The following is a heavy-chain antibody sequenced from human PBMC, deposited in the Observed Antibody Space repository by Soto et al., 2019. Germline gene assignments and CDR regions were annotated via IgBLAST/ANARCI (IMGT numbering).Heavy chain of an antibody. J-gene: IGHJ4*02. Sequence: QVQLQESGPGLVKPSETLSLICTVSGGSVNNYYWGWVRQPAGKGLEWIGRIFADGSTTYNPSLMGRVTLSVDTSRNKLSLELTSMTAADTAVYYCVRDHAQVVVGTGFDCWGQGAPVTVSS. D-gene: IGHD2-15*01. CDR3: VRDHAQVVVGTGFDC. CDR2: IFADGST. V-gene: IGHV4-4*07. CDR1: GGSVNNYY.